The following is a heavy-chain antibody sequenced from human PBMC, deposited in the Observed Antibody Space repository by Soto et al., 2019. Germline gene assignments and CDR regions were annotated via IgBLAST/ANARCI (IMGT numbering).Heavy chain of an antibody. CDR2: ISSSGSTI. Sequence: GGSLRLSCAASGFTFSDYYMSWIRQAPGKGLEWVSYISSSGSTIYYADSVKGRFTISRDNAKNSLYLQMNSLRAEDTAVYYCARRYCSSTSCYVSDVWGQGTLVTVSS. D-gene: IGHD2-2*01. V-gene: IGHV3-11*01. CDR1: GFTFSDYY. CDR3: ARRYCSSTSCYVSDV. J-gene: IGHJ4*02.